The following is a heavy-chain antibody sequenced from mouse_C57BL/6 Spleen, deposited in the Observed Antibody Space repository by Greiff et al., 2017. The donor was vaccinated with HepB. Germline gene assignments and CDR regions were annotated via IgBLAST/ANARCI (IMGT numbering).Heavy chain of an antibody. CDR2: INPNYGTT. CDR1: GYSFTDYN. CDR3: AREEIYDYDGGYFDV. D-gene: IGHD2-4*01. J-gene: IGHJ1*03. V-gene: IGHV1-39*01. Sequence: EVKLQESGPELVKPGASVKISCKASGYSFTDYNMNWVKQSNGKSLEWIGVINPNYGTTSYNQKFKGKATLTVDQSSSTAYMQLNSLTSEDSAVYYCAREEIYDYDGGYFDVWGTGTTVTVSS.